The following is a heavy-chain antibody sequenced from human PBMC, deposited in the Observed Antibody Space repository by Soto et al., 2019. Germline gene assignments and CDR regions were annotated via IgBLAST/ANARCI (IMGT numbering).Heavy chain of an antibody. CDR1: GLSFSGYW. CDR3: ARDPDWGGYSWFGP. J-gene: IGHJ5*02. V-gene: IGHV3-74*01. Sequence: EVHLVESGGGLVQPGGSLRLSCAASGLSFSGYWMHWVRQTPGKGLMWVSRISSDGRSTTYADSVTGRFTISRDDVRNTLYLEMNSLRVEDTAVYYCARDPDWGGYSWFGPWGQGTLVTVSS. CDR2: ISSDGRST. D-gene: IGHD7-27*01.